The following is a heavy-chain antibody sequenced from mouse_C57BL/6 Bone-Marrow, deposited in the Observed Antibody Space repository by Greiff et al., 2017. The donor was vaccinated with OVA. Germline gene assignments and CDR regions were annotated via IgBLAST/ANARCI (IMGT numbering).Heavy chain of an antibody. CDR1: GFTFSSYA. D-gene: IGHD2-3*01. V-gene: IGHV5-4*01. CDR3: ARDGYLFAY. J-gene: IGHJ3*01. Sequence: EVHLVESGGGLVKPGGSLKLSCAASGFTFSSYAMSWVRQTPEKRLEWVATLSDGGSYTYYPDNVKGRFTISRDNAKNNLYLQMSHLKSEDTAMYYCARDGYLFAYWGQGTLVTVSA. CDR2: LSDGGSYT.